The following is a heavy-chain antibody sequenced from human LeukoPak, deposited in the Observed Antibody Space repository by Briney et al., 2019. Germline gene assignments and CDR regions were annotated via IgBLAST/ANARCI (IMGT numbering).Heavy chain of an antibody. V-gene: IGHV3-7*01. CDR2: IKQDGSEK. J-gene: IGHJ5*02. CDR1: GFTFSSYW. D-gene: IGHD6-13*01. CDR3: ARDGYMGIAAVTFFDP. Sequence: GSLRLSCAASGFTFSSYWMSWVRQAPGKGLEWVANIKQDGSEKYYVDSVKGRFTISRDNAKNSLYLQMNSLRAEDTAVYYCARDGYMGIAAVTFFDPWGQGTLVTVSS.